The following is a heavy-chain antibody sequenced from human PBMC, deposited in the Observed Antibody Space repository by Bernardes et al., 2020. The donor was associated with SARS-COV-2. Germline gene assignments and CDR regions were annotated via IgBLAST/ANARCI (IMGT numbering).Heavy chain of an antibody. V-gene: IGHV3-33*01. CDR2: IWYDGSNK. J-gene: IGHJ6*02. CDR1: GFTFSSYG. CDR3: ARTLPSSSWYEDGMEV. Sequence: GGSLRLSCAASGFTFSSYGMHWVRQAPGKGLEWVAVIWYDGSNKYYADSVKGRFTISRDNSKNTLYLQMNSLRAEDTAVYYCARTLPSSSWYEDGMEVWGQGTTVTVSS. D-gene: IGHD6-13*01.